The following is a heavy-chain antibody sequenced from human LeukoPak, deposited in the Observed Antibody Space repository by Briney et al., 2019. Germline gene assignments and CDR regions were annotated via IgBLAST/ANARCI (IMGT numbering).Heavy chain of an antibody. Sequence: SGTLSLTCAVSGDSISSRNWWSWVRQPPEKGLEWIGEIYHSGSTNYNPSLKSRVTISVDTSKNQFSLKLSSVTAADTAVYYCARGNFFGILTGYSFNWFDPWGQGTLVTVSS. CDR1: GDSISSRNW. D-gene: IGHD3-9*01. CDR3: ARGNFFGILTGYSFNWFDP. CDR2: IYHSGST. V-gene: IGHV4-4*02. J-gene: IGHJ5*02.